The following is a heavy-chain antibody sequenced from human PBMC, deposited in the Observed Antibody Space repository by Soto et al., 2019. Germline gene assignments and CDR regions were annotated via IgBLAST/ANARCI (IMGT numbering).Heavy chain of an antibody. CDR1: GYSFTSYC. CDR3: ARHRIPSYSGYDSETYYYYYYGMDV. J-gene: IGHJ6*02. D-gene: IGHD5-12*01. CDR2: IDPSDSYT. Sequence: GESLKISCKGSGYSFTSYCISWVRQMPGKGLEWMGRIDPSDSYTNYSPSFQGHVTISADKSISTAYLQWSSLKASDTAMYYCARHRIPSYSGYDSETYYYYYYGMDVWGQGTTVTVSS. V-gene: IGHV5-10-1*01.